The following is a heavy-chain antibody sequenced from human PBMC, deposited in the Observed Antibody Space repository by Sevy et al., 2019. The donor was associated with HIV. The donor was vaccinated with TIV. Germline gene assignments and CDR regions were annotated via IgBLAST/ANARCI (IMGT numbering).Heavy chain of an antibody. J-gene: IGHJ3*01. CDR1: GFTFNTHV. CDR2: ISGFGNT. V-gene: IGHV3-23*01. D-gene: IGHD3-22*01. CDR3: AKVLNPALESMMEVTVRSLKGFDV. Sequence: GGSLRLSCAASGFTFNTHVMNWVRQAPGKGLEWVSSISGFGNTYYADSVRGRFTISRDNAKNTLYLQMNSLRADDTAVYYCAKVLNPALESMMEVTVRSLKGFDVWGPGTMVTVSS.